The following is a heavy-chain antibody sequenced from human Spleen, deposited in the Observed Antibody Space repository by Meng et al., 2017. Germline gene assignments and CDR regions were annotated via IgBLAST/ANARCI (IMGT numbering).Heavy chain of an antibody. CDR3: VKHSSDWSLDS. Sequence: QVQLVQSAAEGQKPGAPVKVSCKASGYTYTDDQTDWVRQAPGQGLEWMGWIHPSGHPTYAQKFQGRVTMTIYTSTTTASMELRSLRSDDSALYYCVKHSSDWSLDSWGQGTLVTVSS. J-gene: IGHJ4*02. V-gene: IGHV1-18*01. CDR1: GYTYTDDQ. CDR2: IHPSGHP. D-gene: IGHD6-19*01.